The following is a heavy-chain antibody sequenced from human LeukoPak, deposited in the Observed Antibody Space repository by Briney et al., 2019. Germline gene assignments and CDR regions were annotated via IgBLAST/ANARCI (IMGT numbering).Heavy chain of an antibody. CDR1: GDSISSGSYY. Sequence: SQTLSLTCTVSGDSISSGSYYWSWIRQPAGKGLEWIGRIYTSGSTNYNPSLKSRVTISVDTSKSQFSLKLSSVTAADTAVYYCARRQGWYQGAPFDYWGQGTLVTVSS. J-gene: IGHJ4*02. V-gene: IGHV4-61*02. CDR2: IYTSGST. D-gene: IGHD6-19*01. CDR3: ARRQGWYQGAPFDY.